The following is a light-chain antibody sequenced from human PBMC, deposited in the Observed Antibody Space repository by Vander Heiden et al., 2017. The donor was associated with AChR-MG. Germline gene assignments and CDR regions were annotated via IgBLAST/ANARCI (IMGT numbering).Light chain of an antibody. CDR3: QHTNRNPPPWT. J-gene: IGKJ1*01. Sequence: DIQMTQSPSSLSASVGDRVTISCRTSQSVSRYLNWYQQKPGKAPQLLIYAASNLQTGVKSRFSGSGYGTDFNLAISSRQPEDFEPYYCQHTNRNPPPWTFGQGTTVEIK. V-gene: IGKV1-39*01. CDR2: AAS. CDR1: QSVSRY.